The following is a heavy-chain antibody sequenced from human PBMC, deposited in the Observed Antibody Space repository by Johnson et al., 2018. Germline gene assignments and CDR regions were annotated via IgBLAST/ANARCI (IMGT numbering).Heavy chain of an antibody. CDR3: VRHHDFGGACGANAGGHFFYYMDV. CDR1: GYSFSTSW. V-gene: IGHV5-51*01. CDR2: IYPGDSET. J-gene: IGHJ6*03. D-gene: IGHD3-3*01. Sequence: EVQLVESGAEVKKPGESLKISCQGSGYSFSTSWIGWVRQMPGKGLEWMGIIYPGDSETRYRPSFQGQVTSSADKSTNTAYVRWGSVKASDTATYYCVRHHDFGGACGANAGGHFFYYMDVWGRGTTVTVSS.